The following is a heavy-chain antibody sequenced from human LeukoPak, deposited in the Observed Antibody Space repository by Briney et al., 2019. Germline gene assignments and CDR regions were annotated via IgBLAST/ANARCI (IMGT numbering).Heavy chain of an antibody. D-gene: IGHD3-10*01. Sequence: PSETLSLTCTVSGGSISSGGYYWSWIRQHPGKGLEWIGYIYYSGSTYYNPSLKSRVTISVDTSKNQFSLKLSSVTAADTAVYYCGSLGDYYGSGSYGAFDIWGQGTMVTVSS. CDR3: GSLGDYYGSGSYGAFDI. CDR1: GGSISSGGYY. V-gene: IGHV4-31*03. CDR2: IYYSGST. J-gene: IGHJ3*02.